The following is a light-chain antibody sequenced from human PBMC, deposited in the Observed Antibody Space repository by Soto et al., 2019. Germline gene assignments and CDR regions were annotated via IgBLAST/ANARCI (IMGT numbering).Light chain of an antibody. Sequence: EIVLTQSPGTLSLFPGGRATLSCRATQRVSSNFLAWYQQNVGQPPRLLIYRATTRATGIPDRFSGSVSETDFTLNISSLEPEDSAVYYCHQYGGSPFTFGQGTKV. V-gene: IGKV3-20*01. CDR3: HQYGGSPFT. CDR2: RAT. J-gene: IGKJ2*01. CDR1: QRVSSNF.